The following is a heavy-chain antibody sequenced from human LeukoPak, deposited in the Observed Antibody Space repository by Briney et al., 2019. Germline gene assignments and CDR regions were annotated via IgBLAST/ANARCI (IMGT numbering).Heavy chain of an antibody. V-gene: IGHV1-8*01. J-gene: IGHJ4*02. Sequence: ASVKVSCKASGYTFTSYDINWVRQATGQGLEWMGWMNPNSGNTGYAQKFQGRVTMTRDTSISKAYMELSSLRSEDTAVYYCARGRGVSLWFGELLSGDYWGQGTLVTVSS. CDR2: MNPNSGNT. D-gene: IGHD3-10*01. CDR3: ARGRGVSLWFGELLSGDY. CDR1: GYTFTSYD.